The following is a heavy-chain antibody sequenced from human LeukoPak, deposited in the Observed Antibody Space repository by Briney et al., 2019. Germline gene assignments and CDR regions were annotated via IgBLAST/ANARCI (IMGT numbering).Heavy chain of an antibody. CDR2: IYTSGST. CDR1: GGSISSGSYY. V-gene: IGHV4-61*02. J-gene: IGHJ3*02. Sequence: SETLSLTCTVSGGSISSGSYYWSWIRQPAGKGLEWIGRIYTSGSTNYNPSLKSRVTISVDTSKNQFSLKLSSVTAADTAVYYCARGTRNYDAFDIWGQGTMVTVSS. CDR3: ARGTRNYDAFDI. D-gene: IGHD1-7*01.